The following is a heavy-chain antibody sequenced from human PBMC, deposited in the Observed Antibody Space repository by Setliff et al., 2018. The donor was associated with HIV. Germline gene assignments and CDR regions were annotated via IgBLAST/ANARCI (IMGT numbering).Heavy chain of an antibody. CDR3: ANSVTDASYWYEGRY. CDR2: INSGTGNT. J-gene: IGHJ4*02. V-gene: IGHV1-3*01. Sequence: ASVKVSCKASGFIFTNYGIHWVRQAPGHSLEWMGFINSGTGNTIYSQKFQGRVTFSRDTSASTDYMELSSLRSEDTAVYYCANSVTDASYWYEGRYWGQGTLVTVSS. CDR1: GFIFTNYG. D-gene: IGHD1-1*01.